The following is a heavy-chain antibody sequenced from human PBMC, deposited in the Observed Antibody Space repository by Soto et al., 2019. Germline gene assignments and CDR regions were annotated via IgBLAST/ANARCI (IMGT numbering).Heavy chain of an antibody. CDR2: VYHSGST. CDR3: ARGGTNWSLDY. Sequence: SETLSLTCSVFGASFRNYYWGCLRQSPGKGLEWIGYVYHSGSTNYNPSLKSRLTISLDTSKKQFSLKLTSLTAADTGVYFCARGGTNWSLDYWGQGAPVTSPQ. CDR1: GASFRNYY. J-gene: IGHJ4*02. D-gene: IGHD7-27*01. V-gene: IGHV4-59*01.